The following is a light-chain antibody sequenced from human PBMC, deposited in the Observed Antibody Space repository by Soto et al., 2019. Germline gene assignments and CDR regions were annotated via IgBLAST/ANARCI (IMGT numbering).Light chain of an antibody. J-gene: IGKJ1*01. CDR3: QQYNRWT. CDR1: QAIINY. CDR2: GAS. V-gene: IGKV1-9*01. Sequence: IQLTQSPSSLSASVGDRVTITCRASQAIINYLAWYQQKPGKAPQLLIYGASTLESGVPSRFSGSGSGTEFTLTISSLQPDDFATYYCQQYNRWTFGQGPRWIS.